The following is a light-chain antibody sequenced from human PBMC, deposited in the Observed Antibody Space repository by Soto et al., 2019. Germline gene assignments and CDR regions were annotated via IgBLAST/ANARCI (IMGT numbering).Light chain of an antibody. J-gene: IGKJ3*01. CDR1: ESVHSN. Sequence: EMVMTQSPATLSVSPGERATLSCRASESVHSNLAWYQQKPGQGPSLLIYYASTRVTGVPDRFSGSGSGTEFTLAISSLQSEDFGVYYCRHYSNWPPTFGPGTKVEIK. CDR3: RHYSNWPPT. V-gene: IGKV3-15*01. CDR2: YAS.